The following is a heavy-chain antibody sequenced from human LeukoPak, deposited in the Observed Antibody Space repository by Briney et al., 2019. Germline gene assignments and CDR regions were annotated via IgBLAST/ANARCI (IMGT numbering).Heavy chain of an antibody. CDR1: GFAVTSNY. J-gene: IGHJ4*02. CDR3: ATSGNVSVGLRGFDY. CDR2: IYSGGSA. D-gene: IGHD3-10*01. Sequence: RGSLRLSCAASGFAVTSNYLSWVRQAPGKGLEWVSVIYSGGSASLADSVRGRFTVSRDKSKNTLYLQMNSLRVEDTAVYYCATSGNVSVGLRGFDYWGQGTLLIVSS. V-gene: IGHV3-66*01.